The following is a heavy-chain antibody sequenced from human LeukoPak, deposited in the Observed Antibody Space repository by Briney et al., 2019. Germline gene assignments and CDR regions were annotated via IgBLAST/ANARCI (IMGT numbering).Heavy chain of an antibody. J-gene: IGHJ5*02. CDR2: IKSKADDATT. CDR1: GFPFRNAW. V-gene: IGHV3-15*01. CDR3: ATGRTSSSKDWFDP. Sequence: GGPLTLSCVASGFPFRNAWMTWVRPAPGKGLEWVGRIKSKADDATTDYNTAVRGRFTISRDDSENTLYLQMSSLQSEDTAVYYCATGRTSSSKDWFDPWGQGTLATVSS. D-gene: IGHD6-6*01.